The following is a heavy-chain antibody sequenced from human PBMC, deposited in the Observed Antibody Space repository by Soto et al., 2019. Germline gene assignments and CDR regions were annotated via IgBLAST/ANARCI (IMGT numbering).Heavy chain of an antibody. CDR3: AKIRWSSCYYY. D-gene: IGHD2-15*01. Sequence: GGSLRLSCAASGFTFSSYAMSWVRQAPGKGLEWVSAISGSGGSTYYADSVKGRFTISRDNPKNTLYLQMNSLRAEDSAVYYCAKIRWSSCYYYWGQGTLVTVSS. CDR1: GFTFSSYA. J-gene: IGHJ4*02. V-gene: IGHV3-23*01. CDR2: ISGSGGST.